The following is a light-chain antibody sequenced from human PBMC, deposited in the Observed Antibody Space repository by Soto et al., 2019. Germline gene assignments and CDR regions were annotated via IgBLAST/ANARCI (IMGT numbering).Light chain of an antibody. V-gene: IGKV1-33*01. J-gene: IGKJ4*01. Sequence: DIQMTQSPSSLSASVGDRVTITCQASQDISNHLNWYQQTSGKAPKLLIYGAYNLDTGVPSRFTGGQSGTHFTFTITSLQPEDVATYFCQQCGNLPPTFGGGTKVEI. CDR3: QQCGNLPPT. CDR2: GAY. CDR1: QDISNH.